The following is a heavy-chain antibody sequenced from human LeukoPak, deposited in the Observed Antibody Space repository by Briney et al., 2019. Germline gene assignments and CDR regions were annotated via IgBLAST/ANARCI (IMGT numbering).Heavy chain of an antibody. V-gene: IGHV4-34*01. CDR3: ARGLSRTPPGGY. J-gene: IGHJ4*02. D-gene: IGHD2-2*01. CDR1: RGSFSGYY. CDR2: INHSGST. Sequence: SETLSLTCAVYRGSFSGYYWSWIRQPPGKGLEWIGEINHSGSTNYNPSLMSRVTISVDTSKNQFSLKLNSVTAADTAVYYCARGLSRTPPGGYWGQGTLVTVSS.